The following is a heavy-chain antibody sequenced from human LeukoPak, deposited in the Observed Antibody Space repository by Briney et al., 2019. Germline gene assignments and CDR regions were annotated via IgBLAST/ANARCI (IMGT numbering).Heavy chain of an antibody. Sequence: GGSLRLSCVGSGFIFSSYDMGWVRQAQGKGLEWVSSISRAGDRTYYEDSVKGRFTISRDNSRNTMYLQMNSLRAEDTAVYDCARGESFAFDVWGQGTMVTVSS. J-gene: IGHJ3*01. V-gene: IGHV3-23*01. CDR3: ARGESFAFDV. CDR1: GFIFSSYD. CDR2: ISRAGDRT.